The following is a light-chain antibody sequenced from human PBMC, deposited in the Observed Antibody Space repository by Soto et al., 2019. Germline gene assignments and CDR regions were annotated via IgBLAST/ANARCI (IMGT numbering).Light chain of an antibody. J-gene: IGLJ1*01. Sequence: QSGLSPPASVSGSPGQSITISCTGTSRDVGGSNYVSWYQHHPHRAPKLLIYEVSYRPSGVSSRFSGSKSGNTASLTISGLQAEDEADYYCSSYTSSNTLEVFGVGTKLTVL. V-gene: IGLV2-14*01. CDR1: SRDVGGSNY. CDR2: EVS. CDR3: SSYTSSNTLEV.